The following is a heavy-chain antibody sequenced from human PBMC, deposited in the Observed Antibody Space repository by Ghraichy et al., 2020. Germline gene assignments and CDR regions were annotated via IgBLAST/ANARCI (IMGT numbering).Heavy chain of an antibody. Sequence: GGSLRLSCAASGSTFSSYAMSWVGQAPGKGLEWVSAISGSGGSTYYADSVKGRFTISRDNSKNTLYLQMNSLRAEDTAVYYCAKDSRVGEVSGWPGGFDYWGQGTLVTVFS. V-gene: IGHV3-23*01. CDR1: GSTFSSYA. D-gene: IGHD6-19*01. CDR2: ISGSGGST. J-gene: IGHJ4*02. CDR3: AKDSRVGEVSGWPGGFDY.